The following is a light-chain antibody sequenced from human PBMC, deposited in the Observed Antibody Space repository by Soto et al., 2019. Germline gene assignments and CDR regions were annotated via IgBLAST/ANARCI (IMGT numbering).Light chain of an antibody. CDR3: LQDYIYPWT. J-gene: IGKJ1*01. CDR1: QGIRND. V-gene: IGKV1-6*01. CDR2: AAS. Sequence: IQMTQSPSTLSASVGDRVTITCRASQGIRNDLGWYQQKPGKAPKLLIYAASSLQSGVPSRFSGTGSGIHFVLTISSLQPEDFATYYCLQDYIYPWTFGQGTKVDIK.